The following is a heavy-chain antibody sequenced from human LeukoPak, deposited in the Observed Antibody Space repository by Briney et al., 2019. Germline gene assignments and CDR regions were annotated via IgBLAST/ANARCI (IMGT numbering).Heavy chain of an antibody. CDR2: ISSSRSYT. CDR1: GFTFNSYA. D-gene: IGHD1-26*01. CDR3: AREITAQKWELRYFDY. V-gene: IGHV3-11*05. Sequence: PGGSLRLSCAASGFTFNSYAMSWLRQAPGKGLEWVSYISSSRSYTNYADSVKGRFTISRDNAKNSLYLQMNSLRAEDTAVYYCAREITAQKWELRYFDYWGQGTLVTVSS. J-gene: IGHJ4*02.